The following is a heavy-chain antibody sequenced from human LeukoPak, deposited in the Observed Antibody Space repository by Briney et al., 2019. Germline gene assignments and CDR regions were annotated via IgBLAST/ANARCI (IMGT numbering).Heavy chain of an antibody. D-gene: IGHD3-9*01. CDR1: GFIVSSNY. J-gene: IGHJ4*02. Sequence: QTGGSLRLSCAASGFIVSSNYMSWVRQAPGKGLEWVSYISSSGSTIYYADSVKGRFTISRDNAKNSLYLQMNSLRAEDTAVYYCARGFLTGPFDYWGQGTLVTVSS. V-gene: IGHV3-48*03. CDR2: ISSSGSTI. CDR3: ARGFLTGPFDY.